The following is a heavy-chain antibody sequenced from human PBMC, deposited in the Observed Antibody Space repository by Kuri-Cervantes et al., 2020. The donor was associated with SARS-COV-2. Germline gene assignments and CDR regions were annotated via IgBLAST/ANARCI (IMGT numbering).Heavy chain of an antibody. V-gene: IGHV3-30*02. CDR2: IRYDGSES. D-gene: IGHD3-3*01. CDR1: GFIFSTCG. J-gene: IGHJ4*02. CDR3: AKNHGGGYDFSIHFDTYFDY. Sequence: GGSLRLSCAASGFIFSTCGMHWVRQAPGKGLEWVAFIRYDGSESHYGASVKGRVTISRDNSKNTLYLQMNSLRPEDTAVYYCAKNHGGGYDFSIHFDTYFDYWGQGTLVTVSS.